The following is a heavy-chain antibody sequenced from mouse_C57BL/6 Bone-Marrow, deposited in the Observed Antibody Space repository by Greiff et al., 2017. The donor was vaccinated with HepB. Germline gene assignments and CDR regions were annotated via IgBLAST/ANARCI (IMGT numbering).Heavy chain of an antibody. CDR1: GFTFSDYG. V-gene: IGHV5-17*01. J-gene: IGHJ3*01. CDR3: ARRDYGSSSWFAY. D-gene: IGHD1-1*01. Sequence: EVKLMESGGGLVKPGGSLKLSCAASGFTFSDYGMHWVRQAPEKGLEWVAYISSGSSTIYYADTVKGRFTISRDNAKNTLCLQMTSLRSEDTAMYYCARRDYGSSSWFAYWGQGTLVTVSA. CDR2: ISSGSSTI.